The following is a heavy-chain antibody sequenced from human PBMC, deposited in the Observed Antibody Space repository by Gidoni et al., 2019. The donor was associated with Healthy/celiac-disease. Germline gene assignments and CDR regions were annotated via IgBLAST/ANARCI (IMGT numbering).Heavy chain of an antibody. D-gene: IGHD1-20*01. CDR3: ARDGRITRERGFDY. CDR1: GLTFSSYS. CDR2: ISSSSSTI. V-gene: IGHV3-48*02. Sequence: EVQLVESGGGLVQQGGSLRLSCAACGLTFSSYSMNWVRQAPGKGLGWVSYISSSSSTIYYADSVKGLFTISRDNAKNSLYLQMNSLRDEATAVYYCARDGRITRERGFDYWGQGTLVTVSS. J-gene: IGHJ4*02.